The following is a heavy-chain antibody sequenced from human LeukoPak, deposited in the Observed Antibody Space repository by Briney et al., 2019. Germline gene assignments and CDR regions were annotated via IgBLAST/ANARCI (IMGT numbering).Heavy chain of an antibody. V-gene: IGHV3-74*01. CDR1: GFTFNTYW. J-gene: IGHJ4*02. Sequence: GGSLRLSCAASGFTFNTYWMHWVRQAPGEGPVWVAHILNDGGSTSYADSVKGRFIISRDNAKNTLSLQMNSLRAEDTAVFYCARGTGYDLALDYWGQGTLVTVSA. CDR2: ILNDGGST. D-gene: IGHD5-12*01. CDR3: ARGTGYDLALDY.